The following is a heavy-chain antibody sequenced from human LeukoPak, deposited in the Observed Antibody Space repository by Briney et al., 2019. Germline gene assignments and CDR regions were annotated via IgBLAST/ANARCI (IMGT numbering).Heavy chain of an antibody. D-gene: IGHD5-12*01. J-gene: IGHJ4*02. CDR1: GFTFTSYS. CDR2: ISSSSSYI. CDR3: ARERGYSGYEFDY. Sequence: GGSLRLSCAASGFTFTSYSMNWVRQAPGKGLEWVSSISSSSSYIYYADSVKDRFTISRDNAKNSLYLQMNSLRAEDTAIYYCARERGYSGYEFDYWGQGTLVTVSS. V-gene: IGHV3-21*01.